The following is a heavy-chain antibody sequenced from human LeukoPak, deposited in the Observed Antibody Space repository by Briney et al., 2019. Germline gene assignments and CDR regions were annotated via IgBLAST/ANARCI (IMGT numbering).Heavy chain of an antibody. CDR1: SGSINSGSYY. J-gene: IGHJ4*02. CDR2: IYTSGST. Sequence: PSETLSFTCTVSSGSINSGSYYWSWIRQPAGKGLEWIGRIYTSGSTNYSPSLKSRVTISIDTSKNLFSLKLSSVTAADTAVYYCARVPYQLTYWGQGTLVTVSS. V-gene: IGHV4-61*02. CDR3: ARVPYQLTY. D-gene: IGHD5-24*01.